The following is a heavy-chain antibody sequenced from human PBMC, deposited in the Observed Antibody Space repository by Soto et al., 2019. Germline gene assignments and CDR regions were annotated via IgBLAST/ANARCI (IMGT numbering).Heavy chain of an antibody. J-gene: IGHJ4*02. CDR1: GGSISSYY. CDR2: IYYSGST. Sequence: PSETLSLTCTVSGGSISSYYWSWIRQPPGKGLEWIGYIYYSGSTNYNPSLKSRVTISVDTSKNQFSLKLSSVTAADTAVYYCAREGGYGGYFDYWGQGTLVTVS. V-gene: IGHV4-59*01. CDR3: AREGGYGGYFDY. D-gene: IGHD5-12*01.